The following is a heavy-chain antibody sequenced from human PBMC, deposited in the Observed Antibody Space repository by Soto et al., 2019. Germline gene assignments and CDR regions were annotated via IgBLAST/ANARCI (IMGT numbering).Heavy chain of an antibody. V-gene: IGHV3-23*01. Sequence: EVQLLESGGGLVQPGGSLRLSCAASGFTFSAYAMSWVRQAPGKGLEWVSTISGSGSNTYYADPVKGRFTISRDNSQNTLYLQMNSLRAEDTAVYYCAKERTGKVDYWGQGTLVTVSS. CDR2: ISGSGSNT. J-gene: IGHJ4*02. CDR3: AKERTGKVDY. CDR1: GFTFSAYA.